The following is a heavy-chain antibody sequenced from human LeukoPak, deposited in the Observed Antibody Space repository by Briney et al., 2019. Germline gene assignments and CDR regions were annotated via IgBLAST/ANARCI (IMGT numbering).Heavy chain of an antibody. CDR2: ISSSSSYI. Sequence: GGSLRLSCAASGFTFSSYSMNWVRQAPGKGLEWVSSISSSSSYIYYADSVKGRFTISRDNAKNSLYLQMNSLRAEDTAVYYCASEDEYGSEQPFDPWGQGTLVTVSS. CDR3: ASEDEYGSEQPFDP. J-gene: IGHJ5*02. D-gene: IGHD3-10*01. V-gene: IGHV3-21*01. CDR1: GFTFSSYS.